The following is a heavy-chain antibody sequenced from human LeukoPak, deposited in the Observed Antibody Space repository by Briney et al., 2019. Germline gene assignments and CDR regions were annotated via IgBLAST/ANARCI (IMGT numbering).Heavy chain of an antibody. CDR2: ISSSSSYI. V-gene: IGHV3-11*06. CDR3: ARVDDNYYYYYMGV. Sequence: PGGSLRLSCAASGFTFSDYYMSWIRQAPWKGREWVSSISSSSSYIYYADSGKGRFTVSRDNAKNSLFLQMNSLRAEDTAVYYCARVDDNYYYYYMGVWGKGTTVTVSS. D-gene: IGHD3-22*01. CDR1: GFTFSDYY. J-gene: IGHJ6*03.